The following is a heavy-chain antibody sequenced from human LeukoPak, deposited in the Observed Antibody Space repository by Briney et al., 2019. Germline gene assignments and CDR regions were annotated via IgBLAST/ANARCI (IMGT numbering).Heavy chain of an antibody. J-gene: IGHJ3*02. CDR3: ARGGGQQWHDAFDI. Sequence: GRSLRLSCAASGFTFSSYAMHWVRQAPGKGLELVAVISYDGSNKYYADSVKGRFTISRDNSKNTLYLQMNSLRAEDTAVYYCARGGGQQWHDAFDIWGQGTMVTVSS. CDR2: ISYDGSNK. CDR1: GFTFSSYA. V-gene: IGHV3-30-3*01. D-gene: IGHD1/OR15-1a*01.